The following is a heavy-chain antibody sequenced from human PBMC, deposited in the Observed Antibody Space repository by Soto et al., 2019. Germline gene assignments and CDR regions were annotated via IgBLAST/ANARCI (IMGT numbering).Heavy chain of an antibody. J-gene: IGHJ3*02. V-gene: IGHV4-39*01. CDR2: IYYSGST. Sequence: SETLSLTCTVSGGSISSSSYYWGWIRQPPGKGLEWIGSIYYSGSTYYNPSLKSRVTISVDTSKNQFSLKLSSVTAADTAVYYCARHERLLVGQLATSAFDIWGQGTMVTVSS. CDR1: GGSISSSSYY. CDR3: ARHERLLVGQLATSAFDI. D-gene: IGHD6-6*01.